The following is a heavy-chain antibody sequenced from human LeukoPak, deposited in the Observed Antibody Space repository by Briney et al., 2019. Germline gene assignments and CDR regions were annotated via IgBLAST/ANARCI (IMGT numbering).Heavy chain of an antibody. V-gene: IGHV1-69*13. J-gene: IGHJ4*02. CDR2: IIPIFGTA. Sequence: ASVKVSSTASGGTFSSYAISWVRQAPGQGLEGMGGIIPIFGTANYAQKFQGRVTITADESTSTAYMELSSLRSEDTAVYYCARGVINGGGDCYFDYWGQGTLVTVSS. D-gene: IGHD2-21*02. CDR1: GGTFSSYA. CDR3: ARGVINGGGDCYFDY.